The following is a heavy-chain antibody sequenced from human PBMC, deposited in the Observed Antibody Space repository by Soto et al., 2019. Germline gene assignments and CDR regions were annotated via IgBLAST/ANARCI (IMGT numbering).Heavy chain of an antibody. J-gene: IGHJ4*02. CDR1: GFTFSSYS. D-gene: IGHD3-22*01. V-gene: IGHV3-21*01. CDR2: ISSSSSYI. CDR3: ARDLGGPYYYDSSNPFDY. Sequence: GGSLRLSCAASGFTFSSYSMNWVRQAPGKGLEWVSSISSSSSYIYYADSVKGRFTISRDNAKNSLYLQMNSLRAEDTAVYYCARDLGGPYYYDSSNPFDYWGQGTLVTVSS.